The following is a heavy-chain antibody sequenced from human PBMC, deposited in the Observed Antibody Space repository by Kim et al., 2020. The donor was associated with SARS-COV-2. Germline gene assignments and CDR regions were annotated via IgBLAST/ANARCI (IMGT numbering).Heavy chain of an antibody. CDR1: GGSISSYY. D-gene: IGHD5-18*01. CDR3: ARVRGSYGLDAFDI. J-gene: IGHJ3*02. CDR2: IYTSGST. V-gene: IGHV4-4*07. Sequence: SETLSLTCTVSGGSISSYYWSWIRQPAGKGLEWIGRIYTSGSTNYNPSLKSRVTMSVDTSKNQFSLKLSSVTAADTAVYYCARVRGSYGLDAFDIWGQGTMVTVSS.